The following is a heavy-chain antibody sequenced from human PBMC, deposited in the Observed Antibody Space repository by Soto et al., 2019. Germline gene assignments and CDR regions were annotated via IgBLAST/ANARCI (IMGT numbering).Heavy chain of an antibody. V-gene: IGHV3-23*01. Sequence: GGSLDISCAASGFTFSSYAMSWVRQDPGKGLEWVSAISGSGGSTYYADSVEGRFTISRDNSKNTLYLQMNSLRAEDTAVYYCAKFRSSSWTYYFDYWGQGTLVTVSS. D-gene: IGHD6-13*01. CDR2: ISGSGGST. CDR3: AKFRSSSWTYYFDY. CDR1: GFTFSSYA. J-gene: IGHJ4*02.